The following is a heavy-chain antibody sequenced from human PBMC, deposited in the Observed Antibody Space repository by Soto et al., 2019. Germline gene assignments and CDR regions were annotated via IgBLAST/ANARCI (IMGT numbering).Heavy chain of an antibody. CDR2: INHSGST. CDR3: ATEAGLTTEYFQH. Sequence: SETLSLTCAVYGGSFIGYYWSWIRQPPGKGLEWIGEINHSGSTNYNPSLKSRVTISVDTSKNQFSLKLSSVTAADTAVYYCATEAGLTTEYFQHWGQGTLVTVSS. J-gene: IGHJ1*01. V-gene: IGHV4-34*01. CDR1: GGSFIGYY.